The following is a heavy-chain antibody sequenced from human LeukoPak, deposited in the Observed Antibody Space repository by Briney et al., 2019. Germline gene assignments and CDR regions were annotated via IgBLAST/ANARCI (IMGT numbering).Heavy chain of an antibody. J-gene: IGHJ4*02. CDR1: VYTFTRYG. CDR2: IPPFNGNT. Sequence: SVKVSCKVSVYTFTRYGINWVRQAPGQGREWMGWIPPFNGNTDYVQKFQGRVTMTTDTSTNTAYMELRSLRSDDTAVYYCARDSYDSSGSYFFLKLLDYWGQGTLVAVSS. V-gene: IGHV1-18*01. CDR3: ARDSYDSSGSYFFLKLLDY. D-gene: IGHD3-22*01.